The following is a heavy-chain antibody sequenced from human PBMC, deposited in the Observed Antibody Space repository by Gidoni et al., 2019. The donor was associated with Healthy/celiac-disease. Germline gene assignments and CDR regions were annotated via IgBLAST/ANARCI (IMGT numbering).Heavy chain of an antibody. V-gene: IGHV4-30-4*01. J-gene: IGHJ5*02. CDR1: GGSISSGDSY. CDR2: IYYSGST. CDR3: AREITSTTMVRGVRWFDP. Sequence: QVQLQESGPGLVKPSQTLSLTCPVSGGSISSGDSYWSWIRQPPGKGLEWIGYIYYSGSTYYNPSLKSRVTISVDTSKNQFSLKLSSVTAADTAVYYCAREITSTTMVRGVRWFDPWGQGTLVTVSS. D-gene: IGHD3-10*01.